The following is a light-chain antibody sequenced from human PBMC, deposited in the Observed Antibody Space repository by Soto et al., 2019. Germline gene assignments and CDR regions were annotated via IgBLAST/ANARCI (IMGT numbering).Light chain of an antibody. J-gene: IGLJ1*01. CDR3: SSYTSTSTYV. V-gene: IGLV2-14*01. CDR2: HVS. CDR1: SGDVGGYNY. Sequence: LTQPASVSGSPGQSITISCTGTSGDVGGYNYVSWYQQYPGKAPKLMIYHVSNRPSGVSNRFSGSKSGNSASLTISGLQAEDEADYSCSSYTSTSTYVFGTGTKVTAL.